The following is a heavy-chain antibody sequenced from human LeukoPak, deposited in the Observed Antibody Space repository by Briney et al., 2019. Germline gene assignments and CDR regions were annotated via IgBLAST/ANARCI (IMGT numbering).Heavy chain of an antibody. CDR3: AREVGGGATNYFDY. CDR1: GFTVSRNY. CDR2: IYSADSA. J-gene: IGHJ4*02. V-gene: IGHV3-53*01. D-gene: IGHD1-26*01. Sequence: AGGSLRLSCAASGFTVSRNYMSWVRQAPGKGLGWVSVIYSADSAYYADSVRGRFTISRDNSKNTLYLQMNSLRADDTAVYYCAREVGGGATNYFDYWGQGTLVTVSS.